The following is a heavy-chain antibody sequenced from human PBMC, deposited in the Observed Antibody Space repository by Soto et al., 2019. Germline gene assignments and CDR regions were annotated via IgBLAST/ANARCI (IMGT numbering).Heavy chain of an antibody. CDR3: ARGHLKTTMVTHFDY. V-gene: IGHV1-69*12. CDR1: GGTFSSSS. Sequence: QVQLVQSGAEVKKPGSSVKVSCMASGGTFSSSSISWVRQAPGQGLEWMGGIIPIFPTTDYAPKFQGRVTISADESMSTAYMELNSLRSEDTAVYYCARGHLKTTMVTHFDYWGQGTLVTVSS. D-gene: IGHD5-18*01. J-gene: IGHJ4*02. CDR2: IIPIFPTT.